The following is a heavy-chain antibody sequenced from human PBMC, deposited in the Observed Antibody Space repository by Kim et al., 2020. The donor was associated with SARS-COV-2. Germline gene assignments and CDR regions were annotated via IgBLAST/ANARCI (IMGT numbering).Heavy chain of an antibody. CDR1: GFTFDDYG. J-gene: IGHJ4*02. V-gene: IGHV3-9*01. CDR3: ARARETRIVTGMKSFGF. D-gene: IGHD1-1*01. Sequence: GGSLRLSCVASGFTFDDYGMYWVRQAPGKGLEWVSGISWNSGRVGYADSVKGRFTTSRDNVKNSLYLEMNSLRPEDTALYFCARARETRIVTGMKSFGFWGQGTLVTVSS. CDR2: ISWNSGRV.